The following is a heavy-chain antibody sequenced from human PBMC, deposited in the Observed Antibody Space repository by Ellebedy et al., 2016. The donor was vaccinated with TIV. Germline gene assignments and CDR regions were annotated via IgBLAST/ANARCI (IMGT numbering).Heavy chain of an antibody. V-gene: IGHV4-4*02. J-gene: IGHJ3*02. CDR3: ARRIFNAFDI. CDR1: GCSISSSTW. CDR2: IYHSGTT. Sequence: MPSETLSLTCAVSGCSISSSTWWSWVRQPPGKGLEWIGEIYHSGTTHYNPSLKSRFTISLDKSNNQFSLSLSSVTAADTAVYYCARRIFNAFDIWGQGTIVTVSS. D-gene: IGHD2/OR15-2a*01.